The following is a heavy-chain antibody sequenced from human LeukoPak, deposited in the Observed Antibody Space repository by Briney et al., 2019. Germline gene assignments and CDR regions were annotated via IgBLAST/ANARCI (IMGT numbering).Heavy chain of an antibody. V-gene: IGHV1-46*01. CDR3: ARDGVGASIDY. CDR2: INPSGGST. CDR1: GYTFSNYY. Sequence: ASVKVSCKASGYTFSNYYIHWVRQAPGQGLEWMGIINPSGGSTSYAQKFQGRVTMTRDTSTSTVYMELSSLRSEDTAVYYCARDGVGASIDYWGQGTLVIVSS. D-gene: IGHD1-26*01. J-gene: IGHJ4*02.